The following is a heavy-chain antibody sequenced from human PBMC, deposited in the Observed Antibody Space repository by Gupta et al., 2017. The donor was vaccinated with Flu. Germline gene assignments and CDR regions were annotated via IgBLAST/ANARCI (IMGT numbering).Heavy chain of an antibody. Sequence: QVQLVQSGAEVKKPGSSVKVSCKASGGTFRRYAISWVRQAPGQELEWMGGIIPIPGGTNYAQKFQGRVTLTADKSTNTAYMELSSLRSEDTALYYGATARVDTAYDYWGRGTLVTVSS. CDR1: GGTFRRYA. D-gene: IGHD5-18*01. CDR2: IIPIPGGT. J-gene: IGHJ4*02. CDR3: ATARVDTAYDY. V-gene: IGHV1-69*06.